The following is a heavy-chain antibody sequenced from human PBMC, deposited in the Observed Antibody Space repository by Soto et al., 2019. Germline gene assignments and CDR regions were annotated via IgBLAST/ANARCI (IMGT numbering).Heavy chain of an antibody. V-gene: IGHV3-53*01. D-gene: IGHD3-22*01. CDR3: ATNSPYYYDSSGYYSQRIDY. CDR2: IYSGGST. J-gene: IGHJ4*02. Sequence: PGGSLRLSCAASGFTVSSNYMSWVRQAPGKGLEWVSVIYSGGSTYYADSVKGRFTISRDNSKNTLYLQMNSLRAEDTAVYYCATNSPYYYDSSGYYSQRIDYWGQGTLVTVSS. CDR1: GFTVSSNY.